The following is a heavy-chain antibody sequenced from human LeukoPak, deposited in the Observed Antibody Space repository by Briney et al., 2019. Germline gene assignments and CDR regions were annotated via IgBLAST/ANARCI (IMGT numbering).Heavy chain of an antibody. V-gene: IGHV3-21*01. Sequence: GGSLRLSCAASGFTFSSYSMNWVRQAPGKGLEWVSSIGSSSSYIYYADSVKGRFTISRDNAKNSLYLQMNSLRAEDTAVYYCARGPDSDYWGQGTLVTVSS. CDR1: GFTFSSYS. D-gene: IGHD2-21*01. J-gene: IGHJ4*02. CDR3: ARGPDSDY. CDR2: IGSSSSYI.